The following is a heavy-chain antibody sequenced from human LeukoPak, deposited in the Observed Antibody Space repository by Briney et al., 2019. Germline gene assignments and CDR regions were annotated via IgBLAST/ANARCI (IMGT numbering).Heavy chain of an antibody. D-gene: IGHD3-22*01. J-gene: IGHJ4*02. V-gene: IGHV3-23*01. Sequence: PGGSLRLSCAASGFTFSGSAMSWVRQAPGKGLEWVSVISGSGGSTFYADSVKGRFTISRDNSKNTLYLQMNSLRAEDTAVYYCAKRGDLDSSGSLRYFDYWGQGTLVTVSS. CDR1: GFTFSGSA. CDR3: AKRGDLDSSGSLRYFDY. CDR2: ISGSGGST.